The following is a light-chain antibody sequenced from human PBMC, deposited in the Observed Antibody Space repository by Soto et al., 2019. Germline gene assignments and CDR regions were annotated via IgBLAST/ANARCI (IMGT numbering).Light chain of an antibody. Sequence: EVVMTQSPASLSASPGERVTLSCRASQNVGSNLAWYHQTPGQAPTLLIYDASSRTTGLPARFSGSGSGTEFTLTISNLQSEDFGVYYCQQSNKWPPWTFGQGTKVDIK. CDR3: QQSNKWPPWT. J-gene: IGKJ1*01. V-gene: IGKV3-15*01. CDR1: QNVGSN. CDR2: DAS.